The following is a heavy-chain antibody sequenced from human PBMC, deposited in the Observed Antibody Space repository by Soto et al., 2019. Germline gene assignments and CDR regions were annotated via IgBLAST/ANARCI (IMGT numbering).Heavy chain of an antibody. Sequence: GGSLRLSCAASGFTFSSYWMHWVRQVPGKGLLRVSRIDEYGSTINYADSVKGRFTISRDNARNTLYLEMNSLRAEDTALYYCTRDIGGKGAYWGPGTLVTVSS. CDR1: GFTFSSYW. D-gene: IGHD3-10*01. CDR3: TRDIGGKGAY. V-gene: IGHV3-74*01. CDR2: IDEYGSTI. J-gene: IGHJ4*02.